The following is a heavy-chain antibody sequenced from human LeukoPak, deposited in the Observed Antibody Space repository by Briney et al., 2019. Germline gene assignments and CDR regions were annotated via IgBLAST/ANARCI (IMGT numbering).Heavy chain of an antibody. V-gene: IGHV4-39*01. CDR2: IYYSGGT. CDR3: ARHGYDFWSGYPHYFDY. Sequence: SETLSLTCTVSGGSISSSSYYWGWIRQPPGKGLEWIGSIYYSGGTYYNPSLKSRVTISVDTSKNQFSLKLSSVSAADTAVYYCARHGYDFWSGYPHYFDYWGQGTLVTVSS. D-gene: IGHD3-3*01. CDR1: GGSISSSSYY. J-gene: IGHJ4*02.